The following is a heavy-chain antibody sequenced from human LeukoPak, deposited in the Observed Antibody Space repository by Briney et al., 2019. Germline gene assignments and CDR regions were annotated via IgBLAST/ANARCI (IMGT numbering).Heavy chain of an antibody. D-gene: IGHD6-13*01. Sequence: PSETLSLTCSVSGVSISSSNYYWGWIRQPPGKGLEWIGSIYYSGSTYYNPSLKSRVTISVDTSKNQFSLKLSSVTAADTAVYYCASIITATGRRDYWGQGTPVTVSS. CDR2: IYYSGST. CDR3: ASIITATGRRDY. CDR1: GVSISSSNYY. V-gene: IGHV4-39*01. J-gene: IGHJ4*02.